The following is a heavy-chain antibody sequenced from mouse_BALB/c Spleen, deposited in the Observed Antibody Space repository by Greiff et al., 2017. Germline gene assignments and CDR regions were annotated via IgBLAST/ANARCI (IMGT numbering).Heavy chain of an antibody. CDR1: GYAFSSYW. J-gene: IGHJ2*01. V-gene: IGHV1-80*01. D-gene: IGHD1-1*01. CDR2: IYPGDGDT. Sequence: VQGVESGAELVRPGSSVKISCKASGYAFSSYWMNWVKQRPGQGLEWIGQIYPGDGDTNYNGKFKGKATLTADKSSSTAYMQLSSLTSEDSAVYFCARGDYGFDYWGQGTTLTVSS. CDR3: ARGDYGFDY.